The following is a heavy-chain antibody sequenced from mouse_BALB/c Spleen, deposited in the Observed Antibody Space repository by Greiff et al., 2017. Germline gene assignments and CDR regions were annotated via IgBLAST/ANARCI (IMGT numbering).Heavy chain of an antibody. CDR2: IWAGGST. Sequence: VMLVESGPGLVAPSQSLSITCTVSGFSLTSYGVHWVRQPPGKGLEWLGVIWAGGSTNYNSALMSRLSISKDNSKSQVFLKMNSLQTDDTAMYYCARGQVRQFAYWGQGTLVTVSA. J-gene: IGHJ3*01. D-gene: IGHD2-14*01. CDR3: ARGQVRQFAY. V-gene: IGHV2-9*02. CDR1: GFSLTSYG.